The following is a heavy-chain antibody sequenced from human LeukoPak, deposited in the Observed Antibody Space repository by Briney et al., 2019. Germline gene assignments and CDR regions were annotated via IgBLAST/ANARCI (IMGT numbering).Heavy chain of an antibody. Sequence: SETLSLTCTVSGGSISSYYWSWIRQPPGKGLEWIGYIYYSGSTNYNPSLKSRVTISVDTSKNQFSLKLSSVTPAYTTVYYCARESEMATIKGPHYYFDYWGQGTLVTVSS. V-gene: IGHV4-59*01. CDR3: ARESEMATIKGPHYYFDY. CDR1: GGSISSYY. CDR2: IYYSGST. D-gene: IGHD5-24*01. J-gene: IGHJ4*02.